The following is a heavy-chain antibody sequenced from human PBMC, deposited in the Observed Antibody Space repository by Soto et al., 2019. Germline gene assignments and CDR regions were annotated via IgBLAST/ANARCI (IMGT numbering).Heavy chain of an antibody. J-gene: IGHJ4*02. Sequence: QVQLQESGPGLVKPSQTLSLTCTVSGGSISSGGYYWSWIRQHPGKGLEWIGYIYYSGSTYYNPSLKGRVTISGDKSKNRFSLKLSSVTAADTAVYYCASRPFYGDFDYWGQGTLVTVSS. CDR2: IYYSGST. V-gene: IGHV4-31*03. D-gene: IGHD4-17*01. CDR1: GGSISSGGYY. CDR3: ASRPFYGDFDY.